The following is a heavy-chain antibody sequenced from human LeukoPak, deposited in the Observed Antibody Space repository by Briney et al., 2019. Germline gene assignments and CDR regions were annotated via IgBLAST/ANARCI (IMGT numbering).Heavy chain of an antibody. CDR3: ARVLDLSKRGLDAFDI. D-gene: IGHD3-16*01. CDR1: GGSISRYF. Sequence: PSETLSLTCTVSGGSISRYFWSWIRQPPGKGLEWIGYVYYSGSTNYNPSLKSRVTISVDTSKKQFSLKLSSATAADTAVYYCARVLDLSKRGLDAFDIWGQGTMVTVFS. V-gene: IGHV4-59*01. J-gene: IGHJ3*02. CDR2: VYYSGST.